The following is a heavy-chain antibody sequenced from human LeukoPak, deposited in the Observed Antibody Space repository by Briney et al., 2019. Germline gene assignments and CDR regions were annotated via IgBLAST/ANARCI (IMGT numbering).Heavy chain of an antibody. CDR3: ARVADYGSGSHLFDY. J-gene: IGHJ4*02. V-gene: IGHV1-18*01. CDR1: GYTFLNYD. Sequence: ASVKVSCKASGYTFLNYDFTWVRQAPGQGLEWMGWISAHNYNTKYAQRFQGRVTMTADTSTTTAYMELRSLRSDDTAVYYCARVADYGSGSHLFDYWGQGTLVDVSS. CDR2: ISAHNYNT. D-gene: IGHD3-10*01.